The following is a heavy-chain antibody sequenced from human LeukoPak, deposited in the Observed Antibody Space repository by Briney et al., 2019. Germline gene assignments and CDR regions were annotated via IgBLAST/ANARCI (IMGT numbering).Heavy chain of an antibody. Sequence: GGSLRLSCAASGFTFSSYSMNWVRQAPGKGLEWVSSISSSSSYIYYADSVKDRFTISRDNAKNSLYLQMNSLRAEDTAVYYCARDKVVGATHDYWGQGTLVTVSS. V-gene: IGHV3-21*01. CDR2: ISSSSSYI. CDR1: GFTFSSYS. CDR3: ARDKVVGATHDY. J-gene: IGHJ4*02. D-gene: IGHD1-26*01.